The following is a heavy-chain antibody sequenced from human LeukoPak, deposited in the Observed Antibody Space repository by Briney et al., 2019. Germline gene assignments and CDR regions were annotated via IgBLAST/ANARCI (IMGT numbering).Heavy chain of an antibody. CDR2: IKSKTDGGTT. CDR1: GFTFSNAW. CDR3: AKDDGTAAVGATTGSPLD. D-gene: IGHD1-26*01. J-gene: IGHJ4*02. V-gene: IGHV3-15*01. Sequence: GGSLRLSCAASGFTFSNAWMSWVRQAPGKGLEWVGRIKSKTDGGTTDYAAPVKGRFTISRDNSKNTLYLQMNSLRAEDTAVYYCAKDDGTAAVGATTGSPLDWGQGTLVTVSS.